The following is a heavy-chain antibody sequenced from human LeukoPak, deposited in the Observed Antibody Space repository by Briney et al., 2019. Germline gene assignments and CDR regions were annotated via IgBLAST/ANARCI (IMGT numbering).Heavy chain of an antibody. Sequence: PGRSLRLSCAASGFTFSSYGMHWVRQAPGKGLEWVAVISYDGSNKYYADSVKGRFTISRDNSKNTLYLQMNSLRAEDTAVYYCASSFGASNYWGQGTLVTVSS. D-gene: IGHD3-10*01. J-gene: IGHJ4*02. V-gene: IGHV3-30*03. CDR2: ISYDGSNK. CDR3: ASSFGASNY. CDR1: GFTFSSYG.